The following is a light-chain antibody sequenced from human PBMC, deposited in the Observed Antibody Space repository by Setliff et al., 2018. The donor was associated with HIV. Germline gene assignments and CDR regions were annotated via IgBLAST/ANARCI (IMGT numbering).Light chain of an antibody. Sequence: QSALTQPRSVSGSPGQSVTTSCTGTSSDVGGYNYVSWYQQHPGKAPKLMIYDVSKRPSGVPNRFSGSKSGNTASLTISGLQAEDEADYYCSSYTSSSTLPYVFGTGTKVTVL. V-gene: IGLV2-11*01. CDR2: DVS. CDR1: SSDVGGYNY. J-gene: IGLJ1*01. CDR3: SSYTSSSTLPYV.